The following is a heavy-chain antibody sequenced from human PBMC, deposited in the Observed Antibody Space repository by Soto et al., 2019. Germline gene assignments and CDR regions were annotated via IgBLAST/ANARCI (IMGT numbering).Heavy chain of an antibody. D-gene: IGHD1-1*01. CDR3: ARERTGTTSVHAFDI. CDR2: IIPIFGTA. Sequence: SVKVSCKASGGTFSSYAIIWVRQAPGQGLEWMGGIIPIFGTANYAQKFQGRVTITADESTSTAYMELSSLRSEDTAVYYCARERTGTTSVHAFDIWGQGTMVTVSS. CDR1: GGTFSSYA. J-gene: IGHJ3*02. V-gene: IGHV1-69*13.